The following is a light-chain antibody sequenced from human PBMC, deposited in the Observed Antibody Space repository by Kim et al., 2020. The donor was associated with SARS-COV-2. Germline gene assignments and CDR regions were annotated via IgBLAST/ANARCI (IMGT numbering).Light chain of an antibody. Sequence: ASVGDSVPITCRASQSISNWLAWYQQKPGKAPKLLISKASSLESGVPSRFSGSQSGTEFTLTISSLQPDDFANYYCQQYDNYPWTFGQGTKVDIK. CDR1: QSISNW. CDR3: QQYDNYPWT. CDR2: KAS. J-gene: IGKJ1*01. V-gene: IGKV1-5*03.